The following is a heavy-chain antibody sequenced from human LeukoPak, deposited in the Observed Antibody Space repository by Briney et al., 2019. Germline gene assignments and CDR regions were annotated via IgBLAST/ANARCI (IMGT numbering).Heavy chain of an antibody. CDR3: ARGIGIAAAGCWFDP. V-gene: IGHV4-59*12. CDR1: GGSISSYY. J-gene: IGHJ5*02. Sequence: SETLSPTCTVSGGSISSYYWSWIRQPPGKGLEWIGYIYYSGSTNYNPSLKSRVTISVDTSKNQFSLKLSSVTAADTAVYYCARGIGIAAAGCWFDPWGQGTLVTVSS. D-gene: IGHD6-13*01. CDR2: IYYSGST.